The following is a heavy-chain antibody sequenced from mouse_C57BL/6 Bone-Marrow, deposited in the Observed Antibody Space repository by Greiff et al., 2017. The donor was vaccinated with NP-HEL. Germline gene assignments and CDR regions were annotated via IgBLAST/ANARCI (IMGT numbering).Heavy chain of an antibody. J-gene: IGHJ3*01. CDR2: ISRGGDYI. D-gene: IGHD2-3*01. CDR1: GFTFSSYA. CDR3: TRGYGGYYWFAY. Sequence: EVMLVESGEGLVKPGGSLKLSCAASGFTFSSYAMSWVRQTPEKRLEWVAYISRGGDYIYYADTVKGRFTISRDNARNTLYLQMSSLKSEDTAMYYCTRGYGGYYWFAYWGQGTLVTVSA. V-gene: IGHV5-9-1*02.